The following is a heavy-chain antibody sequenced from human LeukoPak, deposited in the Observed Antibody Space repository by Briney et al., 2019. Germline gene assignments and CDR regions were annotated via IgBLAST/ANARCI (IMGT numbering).Heavy chain of an antibody. V-gene: IGHV3-23*01. J-gene: IGHJ4*02. Sequence: GGSLRLSCAASGFTFSDYYMSWIRQAPGKGLEWVSAISGSGGSTYYADSVKGRFTISRDNSKNTLYLQMHSLRAEDTAVYYCAKVPVDYGDYAYYFDYWGQGTLVTVSS. CDR2: ISGSGGST. D-gene: IGHD4-17*01. CDR3: AKVPVDYGDYAYYFDY. CDR1: GFTFSDYY.